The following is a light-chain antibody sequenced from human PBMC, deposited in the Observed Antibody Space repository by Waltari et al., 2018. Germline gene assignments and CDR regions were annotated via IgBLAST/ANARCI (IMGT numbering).Light chain of an antibody. J-gene: IGKJ4*01. CDR1: QGIRDY. CDR2: AAS. V-gene: IGKV1-9*01. Sequence: DIQLTQSPYFLSASVGDRVTITCRASQGIRDYLAWFQQKAGKAPKLLIYAASTLQSGVPSRFSGSGSGTEFTLTISSLQPEDFATYYCQQLNSYPLTFGGGTKVEIK. CDR3: QQLNSYPLT.